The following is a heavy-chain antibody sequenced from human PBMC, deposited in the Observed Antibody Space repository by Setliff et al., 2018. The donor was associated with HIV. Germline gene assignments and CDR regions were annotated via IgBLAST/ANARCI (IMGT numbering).Heavy chain of an antibody. CDR1: GGTFRSHE. D-gene: IGHD3-3*01. CDR3: ARGATYYNFWTAPPPIDC. J-gene: IGHJ4*02. V-gene: IGHV1-69*13. Sequence: SVKVSCKASGGTFRSHEISWVRQAPGQGLEWMGGIVPILNTGNYAPKFQGRVTITADESTTTAYMELSSLRSEDTAVYYCARGATYYNFWTAPPPIDCWGQGTLVTVSS. CDR2: IVPILNTG.